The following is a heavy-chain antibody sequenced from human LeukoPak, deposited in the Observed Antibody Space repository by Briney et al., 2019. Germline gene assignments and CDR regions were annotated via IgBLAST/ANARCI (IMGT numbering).Heavy chain of an antibody. D-gene: IGHD3-22*01. V-gene: IGHV3-23*01. CDR1: GFTFSSYA. Sequence: PEGSLRLSCAASGFTFSSYAMSWVRQAPGKGLEWVSAISGSGGSTYYADSVKGRFTISRDNSKNTLYLQMNSLRAEDTAVYYCAKRSPTYYYDSSGYYAPFDYWGQGTLVTVSS. CDR3: AKRSPTYYYDSSGYYAPFDY. CDR2: ISGSGGST. J-gene: IGHJ4*02.